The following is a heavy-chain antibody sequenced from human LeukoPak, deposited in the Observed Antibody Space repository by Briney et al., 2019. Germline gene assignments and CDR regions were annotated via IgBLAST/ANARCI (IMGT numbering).Heavy chain of an antibody. CDR1: GGSFSGYY. V-gene: IGHV4-34*01. J-gene: IGHJ6*03. CDR3: ARAKRYCRSTSCPLSYYYYYMDV. D-gene: IGHD2-2*01. Sequence: PSETLSLTCAVYGGSFSGYYWSWIRQPPGKGLEWIGEMNHSGSTNYNPSLKSRVTISVDTSKNQFSLKLSPVTAADTAVYYCARAKRYCRSTSCPLSYYYYYMDVWGKGTTVTVSS. CDR2: MNHSGST.